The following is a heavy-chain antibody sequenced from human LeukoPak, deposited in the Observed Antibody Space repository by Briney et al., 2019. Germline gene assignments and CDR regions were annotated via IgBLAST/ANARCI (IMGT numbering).Heavy chain of an antibody. J-gene: IGHJ6*03. V-gene: IGHV3-20*04. CDR1: GFTFDDYG. D-gene: IGHD2-8*01. CDR3: AKMAADYYMDV. CDR2: INWNGGST. Sequence: GGSLRLSCAASGFTFDDYGMSWVRQAPGKGLEWVSGINWNGGSTGYADSVKGRFTISRDNAKNSLYLQMNSLRAEDTAVYYCAKMAADYYMDVWGKGTTVTVSS.